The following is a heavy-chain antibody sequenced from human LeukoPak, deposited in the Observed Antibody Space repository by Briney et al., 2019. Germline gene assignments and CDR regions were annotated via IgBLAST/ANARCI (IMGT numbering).Heavy chain of an antibody. V-gene: IGHV5-51*01. CDR2: IYPGDSDT. CDR3: TRHDSSSWYNY. Sequence: GESLKISCKGSGYSFISNWIGWVRQMPGKGLEWMGIIYPGDSDTRYSPSFQGQVTISADKSISTAYQQWSSLKTSDTAMYYCTRHDSSSWYNYWGQGTLVTVSS. J-gene: IGHJ4*02. D-gene: IGHD6-13*01. CDR1: GYSFISNW.